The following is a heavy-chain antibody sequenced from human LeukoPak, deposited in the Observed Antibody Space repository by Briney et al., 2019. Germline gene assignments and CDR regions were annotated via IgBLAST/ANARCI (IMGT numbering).Heavy chain of an antibody. CDR2: IYYSGST. CDR1: GGSISSYY. Sequence: SETLSLTCTVSGGSISSYYWSWIRQPPGKGLEWIGYIYYSGSTNYNPSLKSRVTISVDTSKNQFSLKLSSVTAADTAVYYCARFGLRRLDYWGQGTLVTVSS. J-gene: IGHJ4*02. V-gene: IGHV4-59*12. D-gene: IGHD5/OR15-5a*01. CDR3: ARFGLRRLDY.